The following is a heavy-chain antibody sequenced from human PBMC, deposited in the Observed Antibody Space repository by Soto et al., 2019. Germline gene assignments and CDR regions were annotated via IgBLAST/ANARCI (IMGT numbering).Heavy chain of an antibody. CDR3: ARAYGGNSGVFDY. CDR2: INHSGST. Sequence: QVQLQQWGAGLLKPSETLSLTCAVYGGSFSGYYWSWIRQPPGKGLEWIGEINHSGSTNYNPSLXXRXTISVDTSKNQFSLKLSSVTAADTAVYHCARAYGGNSGVFDYWGQGTLVTVSS. D-gene: IGHD4-17*01. V-gene: IGHV4-34*01. CDR1: GGSFSGYY. J-gene: IGHJ4*02.